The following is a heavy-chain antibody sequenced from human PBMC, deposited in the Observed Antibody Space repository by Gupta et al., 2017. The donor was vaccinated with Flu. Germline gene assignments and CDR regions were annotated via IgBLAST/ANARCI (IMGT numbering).Heavy chain of an antibody. CDR2: ISWNGGNI. Sequence: EVQLVESGGGLVQTGRSMRLSCAAFGCPFDDHAIHWVRQVPGKGLEWVSVISWNGGNIVYADSVKGRFTISRDNAKNSVYLEMNSLRAEDTALYYCARDRTGYSFPGKGMDVWGQGTTVTVSS. CDR1: GCPFDDHA. V-gene: IGHV3-9*01. D-gene: IGHD5-18*01. J-gene: IGHJ6*02. CDR3: ARDRTGYSFPGKGMDV.